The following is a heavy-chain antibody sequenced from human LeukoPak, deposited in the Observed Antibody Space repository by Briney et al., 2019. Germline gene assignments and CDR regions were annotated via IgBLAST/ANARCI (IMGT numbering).Heavy chain of an antibody. D-gene: IGHD3-22*01. CDR2: ISAYNGNT. J-gene: IGHJ4*02. CDR3: AREGHYDSSGYYVDY. Sequence: ASVTVSCKASGYTFTSYGISWVRQAPGQGLEWMGWISAYNGNTNYAQKPQGRVTMTTDTSTSTAYMELRSLRSDDTAVYYCAREGHYDSSGYYVDYWGQGTLVTVSS. CDR1: GYTFTSYG. V-gene: IGHV1-18*01.